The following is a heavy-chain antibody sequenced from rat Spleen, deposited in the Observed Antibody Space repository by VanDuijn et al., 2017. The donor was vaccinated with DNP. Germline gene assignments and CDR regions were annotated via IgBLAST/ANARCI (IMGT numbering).Heavy chain of an antibody. CDR2: TIYDGTSS. D-gene: IGHD1-6*01. Sequence: EVQLVESGGGLVQPGRSLKLSCAASGFTFSAYYMAWVRQAPAKGLEWVATTIYDGTSSFYRDSVKGRFTISGNYAKSTLHLQMDSLRSEDTATYYCARGVYHGLLLRDFDYWGQGVMVTVSS. CDR3: ARGVYHGLLLRDFDY. CDR1: GFTFSAYY. V-gene: IGHV5-7*01. J-gene: IGHJ2*01.